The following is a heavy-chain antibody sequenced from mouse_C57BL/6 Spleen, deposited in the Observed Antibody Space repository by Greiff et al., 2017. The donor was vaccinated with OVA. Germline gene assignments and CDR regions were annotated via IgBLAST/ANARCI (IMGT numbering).Heavy chain of an antibody. CDR3: TRDWDVVFAY. V-gene: IGHV1-5*01. CDR2: IYPGNSDT. Sequence: VQLQQSGTVLARPGASVKMSCKTSGYTFTSYWMHWVKQRPGQGLEWIGTIYPGNSDTSYNQKFKGKAKLTAVTSASTAYMELSSLTNEDSAVYYCTRDWDVVFAYWGQGTLVTVSA. D-gene: IGHD4-1*01. CDR1: GYTFTSYW. J-gene: IGHJ3*01.